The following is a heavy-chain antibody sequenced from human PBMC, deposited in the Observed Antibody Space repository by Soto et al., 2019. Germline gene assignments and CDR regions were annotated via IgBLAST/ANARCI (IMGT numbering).Heavy chain of an antibody. CDR2: IYYSGST. CDR1: GGSISSGGYY. V-gene: IGHV4-31*03. J-gene: IGHJ5*02. Sequence: SETLSLTCTVSGGSISSGGYYWSWIRQHPGKGLEWIGYIYYSGSTYYNPSLKSRVTISVDTSKNQFSLKLSSVTAADTAVYYCARSVSTGRAFDPWGQGTLVTVSS. CDR3: ARSVSTGRAFDP. D-gene: IGHD3-10*01.